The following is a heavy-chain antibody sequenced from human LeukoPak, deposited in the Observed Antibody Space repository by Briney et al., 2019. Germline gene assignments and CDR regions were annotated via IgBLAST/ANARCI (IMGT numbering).Heavy chain of an antibody. J-gene: IGHJ4*02. V-gene: IGHV3-23*01. Sequence: GGSLRLSCAASGFTFSSYAMSWVRQAPGKGLEWVSAISGSGGSTYYADSLKGRFTISRDNAKKSLYLQMNSLRAEDTAVYYCARDGPLGDFDYWGQGTLVTVSS. CDR1: GFTFSSYA. D-gene: IGHD7-27*01. CDR2: ISGSGGST. CDR3: ARDGPLGDFDY.